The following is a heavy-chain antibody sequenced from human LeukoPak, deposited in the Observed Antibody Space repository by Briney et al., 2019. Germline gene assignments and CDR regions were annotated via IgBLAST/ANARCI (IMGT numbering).Heavy chain of an antibody. D-gene: IGHD3-22*01. J-gene: IGHJ4*02. CDR2: INHSGST. CDR3: ASRYCYDSSGHNFDY. CDR1: GGSFRGYY. Sequence: SETLSLTCAVYGGSFRGYYWSWFRQPPGKGLDWIGEINHSGSTNYNPSLKSRVTISVDTSKNQFSLKLSSVTAADTAVYYCASRYCYDSSGHNFDYWGQGTLVTVSS. V-gene: IGHV4-34*01.